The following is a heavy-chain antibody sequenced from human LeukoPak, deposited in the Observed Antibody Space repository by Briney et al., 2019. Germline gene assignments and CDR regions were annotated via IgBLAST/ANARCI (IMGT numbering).Heavy chain of an antibody. CDR1: GYSISSGYY. Sequence: SETLPLTCTVSGYSISSGYYWAWMRQPPGKGLEWIGNGYHSGSTHYNPSLKSRVTILVGTSKNQLSLSLTSVTAADTALYYCARARAIFGVVFDPWGRGTLVTVSS. D-gene: IGHD3-3*01. CDR2: GYHSGST. V-gene: IGHV4-38-2*02. J-gene: IGHJ5*02. CDR3: ARARAIFGVVFDP.